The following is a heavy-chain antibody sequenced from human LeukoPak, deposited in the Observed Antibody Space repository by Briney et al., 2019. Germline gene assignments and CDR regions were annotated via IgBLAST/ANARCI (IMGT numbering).Heavy chain of an antibody. CDR2: INWNGGST. J-gene: IGHJ4*02. CDR1: GFTFDDYG. V-gene: IGHV3-20*04. CDR3: ARDFAEMALDY. Sequence: GGSLRLSCAASGFTFDDYGMSWVRQAPGKGLEWVSGINWNGGSTGYADSVKGRFTISRDYAKNSLYLQMNSLRDEDTAVYYCARDFAEMALDYWGQGTLVTVSS. D-gene: IGHD5-24*01.